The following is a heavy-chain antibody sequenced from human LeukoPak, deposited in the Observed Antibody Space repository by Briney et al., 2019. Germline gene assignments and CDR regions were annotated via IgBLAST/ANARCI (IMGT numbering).Heavy chain of an antibody. V-gene: IGHV1-69*13. D-gene: IGHD6-13*01. CDR2: IVPIFGTA. CDR3: ASDTATGYGRYYYGMDV. Sequence: SVKVSCKASGGTFSSYAISWVRQAPGQGLEWMGGIVPIFGTANYAQKFQGRVTITADESTSTAYMELSSLRSEDTAVYYCASDTATGYGRYYYGMDVWGQGTTVTVSS. J-gene: IGHJ6*02. CDR1: GGTFSSYA.